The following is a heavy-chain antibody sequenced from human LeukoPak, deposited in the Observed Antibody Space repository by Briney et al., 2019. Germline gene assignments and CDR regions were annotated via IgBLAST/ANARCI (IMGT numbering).Heavy chain of an antibody. CDR3: AKDLYSSSWYVFGAFDI. D-gene: IGHD6-13*01. CDR1: GFTFSSYW. V-gene: IGHV3-7*01. Sequence: PGGSLRLSCAASGFTFSSYWMSWVRQAPGKGLEWVANIKQDGSKKYYVDSVKGRFTVSRDNSKITLYLQMNSLRTEDTAVYYCAKDLYSSSWYVFGAFDIWGQGTMVTVSS. J-gene: IGHJ3*02. CDR2: IKQDGSKK.